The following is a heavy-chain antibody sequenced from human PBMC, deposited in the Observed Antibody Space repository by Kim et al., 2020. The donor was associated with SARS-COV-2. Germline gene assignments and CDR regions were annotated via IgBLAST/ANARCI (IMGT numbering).Heavy chain of an antibody. Sequence: YSGGEPHYEASVKGRFTISGDNSNNTLYLQMNNLRADDTAVYYCARDVVPWGQGTLVTVSS. J-gene: IGHJ5*02. D-gene: IGHD2-21*01. CDR2: YSGGEP. CDR3: ARDVVP. V-gene: IGHV3-53*01.